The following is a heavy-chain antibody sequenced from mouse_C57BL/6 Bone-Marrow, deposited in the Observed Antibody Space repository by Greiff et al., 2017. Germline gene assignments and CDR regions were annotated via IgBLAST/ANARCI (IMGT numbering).Heavy chain of an antibody. J-gene: IGHJ3*01. CDR3: STFCGYYVAVIAY. V-gene: IGHV14-4*01. Sequence: VQLQQPGAELVRPGASVKLSCKASGFTFTGDYMHWVKQRPEQGLEWIGRIDPENGDTDYDSKFKGKATIAVDTSSTTAYLQRSSLTSEDTAVYYGSTFCGYYVAVIAYWGQGTPVTVSA. D-gene: IGHD2-3*01. CDR2: IDPENGDT. CDR1: GFTFTGDY.